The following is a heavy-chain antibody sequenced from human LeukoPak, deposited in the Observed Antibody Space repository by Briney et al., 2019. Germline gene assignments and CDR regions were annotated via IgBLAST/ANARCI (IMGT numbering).Heavy chain of an antibody. Sequence: GASVKVSCKASGYTFTSYGISWVRQAPGQGLEWMGWISADNVNTNYAQRVQGRVTMTTDTSTNTAYMELRSLRTDDTAMYYCARDNYGSGTYRGDYWGQGTLVTVSS. CDR3: ARDNYGSGTYRGDY. CDR2: ISADNVNT. V-gene: IGHV1-18*01. J-gene: IGHJ4*02. D-gene: IGHD3-10*01. CDR1: GYTFTSYG.